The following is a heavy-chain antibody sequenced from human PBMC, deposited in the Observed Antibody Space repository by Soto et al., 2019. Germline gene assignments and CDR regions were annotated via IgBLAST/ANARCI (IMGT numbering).Heavy chain of an antibody. J-gene: IGHJ6*02. D-gene: IGHD3-3*01. CDR1: GGTFSSYA. V-gene: IGHV1-69*01. CDR2: IIPIFGTA. Sequence: SVTVSCKASGGTFSSYAISWVRQAPGQGLERMGGIIPIFGTANYAQKFQGRVTITADESTSTAYMELSSLRSEDTAVYYCARQASGYYPPYYYGMDVWGQGTTVTVSS. CDR3: ARQASGYYPPYYYGMDV.